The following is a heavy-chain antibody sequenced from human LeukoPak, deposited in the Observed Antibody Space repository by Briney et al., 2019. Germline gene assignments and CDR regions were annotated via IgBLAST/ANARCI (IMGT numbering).Heavy chain of an antibody. CDR3: ARRSAAKDAFDI. D-gene: IGHD6-25*01. Sequence: GGSLRLSCAASGFTFSDYWMHWVRQAPGKGLVWVSRINSDGSTTSYADSVKGRFTISRDNAKNTLYLQMNSLRAEDTAVYYCARRSAAKDAFDIWGQGTMVTVSS. CDR1: GFTFSDYW. CDR2: INSDGSTT. J-gene: IGHJ3*02. V-gene: IGHV3-74*01.